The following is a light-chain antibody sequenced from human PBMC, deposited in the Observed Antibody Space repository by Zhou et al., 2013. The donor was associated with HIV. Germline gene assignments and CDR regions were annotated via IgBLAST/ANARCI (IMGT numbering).Light chain of an antibody. Sequence: DVQVTQSPSTLSASVGDSVTITCRASQSISNWLAWYQQKPGKAPELLISKASTLESGVPSRFSGSGSGTEFTLTISSLQPDDFAAYFCQQYHTYWTFGQGTKVEI. V-gene: IGKV1-5*03. J-gene: IGKJ1*01. CDR1: QSISNW. CDR2: KAS. CDR3: QQYHTYWT.